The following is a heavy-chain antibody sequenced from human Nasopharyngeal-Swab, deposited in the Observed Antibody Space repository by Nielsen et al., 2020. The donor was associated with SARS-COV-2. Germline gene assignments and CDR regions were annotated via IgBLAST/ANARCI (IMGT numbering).Heavy chain of an antibody. D-gene: IGHD3-22*01. J-gene: IGHJ4*02. V-gene: IGHV3-48*01. CDR1: GFTFSSYS. CDR3: ARSLYYYDSSGYPSSYYFDY. CDR2: ISSSSSTI. Sequence: GESLKISCAASGFTFSSYSMNWVRQAPGKGLEWASYISSSSSTIYYADSVKGRFTISRDNAKNSLYLQMNSLRVEDTAVYYCARSLYYYDSSGYPSSYYFDYWGQGTLVTVSS.